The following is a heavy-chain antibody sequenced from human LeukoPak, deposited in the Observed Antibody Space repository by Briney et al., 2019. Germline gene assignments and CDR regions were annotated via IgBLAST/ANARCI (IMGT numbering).Heavy chain of an antibody. CDR3: TGDRGVGAAVFFDY. CDR2: IYYSGST. CDR1: GGSISSSSYY. V-gene: IGHV4-39*07. J-gene: IGHJ4*02. D-gene: IGHD6-13*01. Sequence: PSETVSLTCTVSGGSISSSSYYWGWIRQPPGKGLEWIGSIYYSGSTYYNPSLKSRVTISVDTSKNQFSLQLNSVTPDDTALYYCTGDRGVGAAVFFDYWGLGTLVTVSS.